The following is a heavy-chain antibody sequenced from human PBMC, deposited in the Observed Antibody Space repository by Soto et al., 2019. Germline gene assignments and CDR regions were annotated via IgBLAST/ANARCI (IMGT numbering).Heavy chain of an antibody. CDR2: IYYSGST. CDR1: GGSISSGDYY. J-gene: IGHJ6*02. CDR3: ARDRVRFYYYYYYGMDV. D-gene: IGHD3-16*01. Sequence: PSETLSLTCTVSGGSISSGDYYWSWIRQPPGKGLEWIGYIYYSGSTYYNPSLKSRVTISVDTSKNQFSLKLSSVTAADTAVYYCARDRVRFYYYYYYGMDVWGQGTTVTVSS. V-gene: IGHV4-30-4*01.